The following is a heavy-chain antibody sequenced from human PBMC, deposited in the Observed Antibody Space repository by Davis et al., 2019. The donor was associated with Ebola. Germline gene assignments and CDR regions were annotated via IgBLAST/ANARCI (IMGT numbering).Heavy chain of an antibody. CDR3: AREVIRDIVVVPAAISWFDP. D-gene: IGHD2-2*02. J-gene: IGHJ5*02. CDR1: GGSFTGYY. CDR2: INHSGST. Sequence: SETLSLTCAVYGGSFTGYYWSCIRQPPGKGLEWIGEINHSGSTNYNPSLKSRVTISVDTSKNQFSLKLSSVTAADTAVYYCAREVIRDIVVVPAAISWFDPWGQGALVTVSS. V-gene: IGHV4-34*01.